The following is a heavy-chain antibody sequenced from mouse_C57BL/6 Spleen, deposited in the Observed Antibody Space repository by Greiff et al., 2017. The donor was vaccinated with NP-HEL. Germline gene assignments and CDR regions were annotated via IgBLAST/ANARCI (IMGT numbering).Heavy chain of an antibody. J-gene: IGHJ4*01. CDR3: AIGTAVVADAMDY. V-gene: IGHV1-53*01. Sequence: QVQLQQPGTELVKPGASVKLSCKASGYTFTSYWMHWVKQRPGQGLEWIGNINPSNGGTNYNEKFKSKATLTVDKSSSTAYMQLSSLTSEDSAVYCCAIGTAVVADAMDYWGQGTSVTVSS. D-gene: IGHD1-1*01. CDR1: GYTFTSYW. CDR2: INPSNGGT.